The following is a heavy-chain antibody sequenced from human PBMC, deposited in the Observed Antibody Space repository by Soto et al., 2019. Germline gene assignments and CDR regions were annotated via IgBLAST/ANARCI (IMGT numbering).Heavy chain of an antibody. CDR2: ISGSGGST. CDR3: AKGPSEYYNWCDP. CDR1: GFTFSSYA. J-gene: IGHJ5*02. V-gene: IGHV3-23*01. D-gene: IGHD2-2*01. Sequence: GGSLRLSCAASGFTFSSYAMSWVRQAPGKGLEWISAISGSGGSTYYADSVKGRFTITRDNSKNTLYLQMNSLRAEDTAVYYCAKGPSEYYNWCDPWGHGTLVTVSS.